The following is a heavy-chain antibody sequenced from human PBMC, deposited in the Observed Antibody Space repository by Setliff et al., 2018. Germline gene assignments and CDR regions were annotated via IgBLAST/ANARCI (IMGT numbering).Heavy chain of an antibody. CDR2: IYPGDSDT. CDR3: AKDRDIGVATHAMDV. D-gene: IGHD2-15*01. J-gene: IGHJ6*02. CDR1: GYSFTTYW. V-gene: IGHV5-51*01. Sequence: ESLKISCKGSGYSFTTYWIGWVRQMPGKGLEWMGIIYPGDSDTRYSPSFQGQVTISADKSISTAYLQWSSLISEDTAVYYCAKDRDIGVATHAMDVWGQGTTVTVSS.